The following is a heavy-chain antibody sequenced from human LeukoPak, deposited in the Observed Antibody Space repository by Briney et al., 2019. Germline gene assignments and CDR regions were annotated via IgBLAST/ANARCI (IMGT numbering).Heavy chain of an antibody. CDR3: ARGRITIFGVVTLPYYCYMDV. Sequence: SETLSLTCAVYGGSFSGYYWSWIRRPPGKGLEWIGEINHSGSTNYNPSLKSRVTISVDTSKNQFSLKLSSVTAADTAVYYCARGRITIFGVVTLPYYCYMDVWGKGTTVTVSS. D-gene: IGHD3-3*01. CDR1: GGSFSGYY. V-gene: IGHV4-34*01. J-gene: IGHJ6*03. CDR2: INHSGST.